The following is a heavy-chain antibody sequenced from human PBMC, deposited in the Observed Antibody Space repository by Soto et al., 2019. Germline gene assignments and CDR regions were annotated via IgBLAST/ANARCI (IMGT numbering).Heavy chain of an antibody. CDR2: GSNSGSFT. V-gene: IGHV3-11*06. CDR1: GFTFSDHY. CDR3: VRSGDNYNLLDY. D-gene: IGHD1-1*01. Sequence: GSLRLSCAASGFTFSDHYMSWIRQAPGKGLEWIGYGSNSGSFTRYADSVKGRFSISRDNAKNSLYLQINSLRGDDTAIYYCVRSGDNYNLLDYWGQGTPVTVSS. J-gene: IGHJ4*02.